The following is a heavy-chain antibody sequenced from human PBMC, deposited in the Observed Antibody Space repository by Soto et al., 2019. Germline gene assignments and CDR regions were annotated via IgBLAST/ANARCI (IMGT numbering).Heavy chain of an antibody. V-gene: IGHV1-2*02. D-gene: IGHD3-16*01. CDR1: GYTFTGYY. CDR3: ARDHDYVWGSYYYGMDV. Sequence: GASVKVSCKASGYTFTGYYMHWVRQAPGQGLEWMGWINPNSGGTNYAQKFQGRVTMTRDTSISTAYMELSRLRSDDTAVYYCARDHDYVWGSYYYGMDVWGQGTTVTVSS. CDR2: INPNSGGT. J-gene: IGHJ6*02.